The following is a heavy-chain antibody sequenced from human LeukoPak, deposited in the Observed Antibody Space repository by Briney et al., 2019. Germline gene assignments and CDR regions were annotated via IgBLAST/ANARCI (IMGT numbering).Heavy chain of an antibody. Sequence: PGGSLRLSCAASGFTFYSYAMSWVRQAPGKGLEWVSSISDSGGRTNYADSVSGRFIISRDNSKNTLYLQLNSLRAEDTAVYYCGKGGGSAYYYYMDVRGKGTTVTVSS. CDR2: ISDSGGRT. J-gene: IGHJ6*03. CDR1: GFTFYSYA. D-gene: IGHD3-3*01. V-gene: IGHV3-23*01. CDR3: GKGGGSAYYYYMDV.